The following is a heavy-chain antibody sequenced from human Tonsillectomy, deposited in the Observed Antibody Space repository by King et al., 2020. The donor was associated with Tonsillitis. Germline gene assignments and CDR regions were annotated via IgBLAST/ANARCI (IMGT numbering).Heavy chain of an antibody. J-gene: IGHJ4*02. D-gene: IGHD3-16*01. CDR2: IYSSGTT. CDR3: ARRTGRGRGTFDY. CDR1: GVSINNYY. V-gene: IGHV4-59*08. Sequence: VQLQESGPGLVKPSETLSLTCTVSGVSINNYYWSWIRPPPGKGLEYIGHIYSSGTTNYNPSLQSRVTMSVDTSKNQFSLNLSSVTAADTAIYYCARRTGRGRGTFDYWGQGTLVPVSS.